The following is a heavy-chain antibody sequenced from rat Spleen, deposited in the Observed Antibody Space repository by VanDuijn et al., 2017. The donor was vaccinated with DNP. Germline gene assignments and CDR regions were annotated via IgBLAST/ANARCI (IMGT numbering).Heavy chain of an antibody. Sequence: EVQLVESGGGLVQPGRSLKLSCAASGFNLNNYGMAWVRQAPTTGLEWVATIRYDGNNTYYRDSVKGRFTISRDNAKSTLYLQMDSLRSEDTATYYCATGLGDYWGQGVMVTVSS. CDR1: GFNLNNYG. D-gene: IGHD5-1*01. CDR2: IRYDGNNT. V-gene: IGHV5-29*01. CDR3: ATGLGDY. J-gene: IGHJ2*01.